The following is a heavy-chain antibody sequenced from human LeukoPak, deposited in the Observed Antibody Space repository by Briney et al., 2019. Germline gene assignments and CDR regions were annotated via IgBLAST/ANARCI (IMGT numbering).Heavy chain of an antibody. CDR1: GFTFSNSY. CDR3: VRENSWYVHY. Sequence: GGSLRLSCAASGFTFSNSYMSWIRQAPGKGLEWISYFSSSSGTIIHYADSVKGRFTISSDNARNSLFLQMTGLRAEDTAVYYCVRENSWYVHYWGQGTPVTVSS. V-gene: IGHV3-11*01. D-gene: IGHD6-13*01. J-gene: IGHJ4*02. CDR2: FSSSSGTII.